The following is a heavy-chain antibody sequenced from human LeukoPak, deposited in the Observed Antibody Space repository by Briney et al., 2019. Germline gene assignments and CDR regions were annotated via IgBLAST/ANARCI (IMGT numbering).Heavy chain of an antibody. V-gene: IGHV3-49*03. CDR3: TRGPIQFDY. Sequence: GGSLRLSCTASGFTFGDNAMSWFRQDPGKGLEWVGFIRSKTYSGTTEYAASVKGRFTISRDDSKSVAFLQMSRLKSEDTAVYYCTRGPIQFDYWGQGTLVTVSS. D-gene: IGHD5-18*01. J-gene: IGHJ4*02. CDR1: GFTFGDNA. CDR2: IRSKTYSGTT.